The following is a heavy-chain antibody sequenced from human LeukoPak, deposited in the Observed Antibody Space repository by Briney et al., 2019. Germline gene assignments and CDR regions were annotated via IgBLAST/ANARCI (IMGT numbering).Heavy chain of an antibody. CDR3: ARDYCGGDCSFDY. V-gene: IGHV3-30-3*01. J-gene: IGHJ4*02. CDR2: MSDDGSNK. Sequence: GSLRLSCAASGFTFSSYVLHWVRQAPGKGLEWVAVMSDDGSNKYYAASVKGRFTISRDNSKNTLFLQMSSLRPEDTAVYYCARDYCGGDCSFDYWGQGTLVTVSS. D-gene: IGHD2-21*02. CDR1: GFTFSSYV.